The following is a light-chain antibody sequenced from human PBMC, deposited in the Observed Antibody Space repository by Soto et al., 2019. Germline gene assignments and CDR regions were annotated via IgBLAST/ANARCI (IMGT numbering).Light chain of an antibody. CDR2: GAS. CDR3: QQYGSSPQT. Sequence: EMELTQSPGTLSLSPGERATLSCRASQSVSSSYLAWYRQKPGQAPRLLIYGASSRATGIPDRFSGSGSGTDFTLTISRLEPEDFAVYYCQQYGSSPQTFGQGTKVDIK. CDR1: QSVSSSY. J-gene: IGKJ1*01. V-gene: IGKV3-20*01.